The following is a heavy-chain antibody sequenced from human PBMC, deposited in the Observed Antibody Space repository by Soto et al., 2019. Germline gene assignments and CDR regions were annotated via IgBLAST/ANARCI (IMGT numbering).Heavy chain of an antibody. CDR1: GHTLTELS. J-gene: IGHJ6*02. Sequence: ASVKVSCKVSGHTLTELSMHWVRQAPGKGLEWMGGFDPEDGETIYAQKFQGRVTMTEDTSTDTAYMELSSLRSEDTAVYYCATIEERRYVSLDYGMDVWGQGTTVTVSS. CDR2: FDPEDGET. CDR3: ATIEERRYVSLDYGMDV. V-gene: IGHV1-24*01. D-gene: IGHD1-1*01.